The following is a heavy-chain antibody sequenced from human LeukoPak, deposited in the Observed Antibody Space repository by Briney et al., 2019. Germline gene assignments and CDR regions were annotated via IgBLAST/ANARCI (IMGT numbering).Heavy chain of an antibody. J-gene: IGHJ4*02. Sequence: ASVKVSCKASGYTFTTFDINWVRQATGQGLEWMGWVSPNSGITGYAQTFQDRVTITGDTSISTAYMELSSLRSEDTAVYYWAGGSPGGGDVETWGQGTLVTVSS. V-gene: IGHV1-8*03. CDR1: GYTFTTFD. CDR3: AGGSPGGGDVET. D-gene: IGHD2-21*02. CDR2: VSPNSGIT.